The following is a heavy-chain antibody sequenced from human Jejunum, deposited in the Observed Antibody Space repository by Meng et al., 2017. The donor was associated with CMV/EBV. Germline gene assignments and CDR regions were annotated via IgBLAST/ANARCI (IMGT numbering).Heavy chain of an antibody. D-gene: IGHD2-2*01. J-gene: IGHJ4*02. CDR3: ARTPLYCSSASCYTFDY. CDR1: TFSSNW. V-gene: IGHV3-74*01. CDR2: ISGDGSVT. Sequence: TFSSNWMHWGRQPPGKGLVWVSRISGDGSVTNYADSVKGRFIISRDNARNTLYLQMSGLRAEDTAVYYCARTPLYCSSASCYTFDYWGQGTLVTRLL.